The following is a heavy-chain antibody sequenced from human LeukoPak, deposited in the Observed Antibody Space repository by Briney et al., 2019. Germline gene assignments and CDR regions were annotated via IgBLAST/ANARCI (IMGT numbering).Heavy chain of an antibody. V-gene: IGHV3-33*01. D-gene: IGHD4-17*01. CDR3: ARDQNEGYGDYFYYFDY. Sequence: GGSLRLSCAASGFTFSSYGMHWDRQAPGKGLEWVAAIWYDGSNKYYVDSVKGRFTISRDNSKNTLYLQMNSLRAEDTAVYYCARDQNEGYGDYFYYFDYWGQGTLVTVSS. CDR2: IWYDGSNK. J-gene: IGHJ4*02. CDR1: GFTFSSYG.